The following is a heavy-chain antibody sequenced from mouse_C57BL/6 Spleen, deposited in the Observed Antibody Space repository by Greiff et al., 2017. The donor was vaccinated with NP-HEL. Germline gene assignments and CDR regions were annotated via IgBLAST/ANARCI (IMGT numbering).Heavy chain of an antibody. D-gene: IGHD1-1*01. CDR3: ARRTTVASFDY. V-gene: IGHV1-82*01. CDR1: GYAFSSSW. J-gene: IGHJ2*01. Sequence: QVQLQQSGPELVKPGASVKISCKASGYAFSSSWMNWVKQRPGKGLEWIGRIYPGDGDTNYNGKFKGKATLTADKSSSTAYMQLSSLTSEDSAVYFCARRTTVASFDYWGQGTTLTVSS. CDR2: IYPGDGDT.